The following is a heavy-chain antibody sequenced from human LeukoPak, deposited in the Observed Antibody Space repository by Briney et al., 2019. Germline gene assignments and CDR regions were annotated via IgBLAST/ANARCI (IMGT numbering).Heavy chain of an antibody. J-gene: IGHJ2*01. D-gene: IGHD1-26*01. CDR2: ISSSSTYI. CDR3: ARDSGKYYISWYFDL. CDR1: GFTFSAYS. Sequence: PGGSLRLSCAASGFTFSAYSMSWVRQAPGKGLEWVSSISSSSTYIYYADSVKGRFTVSRDNAKNSRYLQVNSLRAEDTAVYYCARDSGKYYISWYFDLWGRGTLVTVSS. V-gene: IGHV3-21*01.